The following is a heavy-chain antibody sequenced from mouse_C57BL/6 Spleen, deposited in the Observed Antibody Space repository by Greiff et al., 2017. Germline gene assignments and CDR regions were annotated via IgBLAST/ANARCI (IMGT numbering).Heavy chain of an antibody. J-gene: IGHJ2*01. CDR2: IYPGSGST. Sequence: QVQLQQPGAELVKPGASVKMSCKASGYTFTSYWITWVKQRPGQGLVWIGDIYPGSGSTNYNEKFTSKATLTVDTSSSTAYMQLSSLTSEDSAVYYCASITTVVGYFDYWGQGTTLTVSS. V-gene: IGHV1-55*01. CDR3: ASITTVVGYFDY. CDR1: GYTFTSYW. D-gene: IGHD1-1*01.